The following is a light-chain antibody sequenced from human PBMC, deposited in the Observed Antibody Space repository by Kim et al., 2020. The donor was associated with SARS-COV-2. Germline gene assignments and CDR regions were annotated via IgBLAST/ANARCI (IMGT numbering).Light chain of an antibody. CDR2: AAS. CDR3: QQYDKWPPYT. Sequence: VSPGERATRSCRASQSVSSNLAWYQQKPGQSPRLLIYAASTRATNIPARFSGSGSGTEFTLTISSLQSEDFAVYYCQQYDKWPPYTFGQGTKLEI. CDR1: QSVSSN. J-gene: IGKJ2*01. V-gene: IGKV3-15*01.